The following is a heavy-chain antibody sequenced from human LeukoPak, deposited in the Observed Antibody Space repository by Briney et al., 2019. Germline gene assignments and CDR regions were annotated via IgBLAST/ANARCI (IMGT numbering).Heavy chain of an antibody. CDR2: RSCDGSNK. Sequence: PGGSLRLSCAASGFTFSNYAMHWVRQAPGKGLEWVAVRSCDGSNKYYADSVKGRFTISRDNSKNTLYLQMNSLRVEDTAVYYCASDPGPYGDYMDVWGKGTTVTVSS. J-gene: IGHJ6*03. CDR1: GFTFSNYA. D-gene: IGHD1-1*01. CDR3: ASDPGPYGDYMDV. V-gene: IGHV3-30*04.